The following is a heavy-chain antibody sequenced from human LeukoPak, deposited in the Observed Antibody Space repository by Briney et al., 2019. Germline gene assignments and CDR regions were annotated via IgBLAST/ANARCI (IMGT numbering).Heavy chain of an antibody. CDR3: AKYGEYSYGYVDY. CDR2: ISEGADIT. Sequence: GGSLRLSCAASGFNFRYYAMTWVRQAPGKGLECVSGISEGADITYYGGSVKGRFTISRDNSKNTLYLQMNSLRAEDTAVYYCAKYGEYSYGYVDYWGQGTLVTVSS. V-gene: IGHV3-23*01. CDR1: GFNFRYYA. J-gene: IGHJ4*02. D-gene: IGHD5-18*01.